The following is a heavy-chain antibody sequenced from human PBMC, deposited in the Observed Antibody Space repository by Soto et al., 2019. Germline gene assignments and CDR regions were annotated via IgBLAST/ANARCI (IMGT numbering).Heavy chain of an antibody. CDR1: GYSFTSYW. Sequence: GESLKISCKGSGYSFTSYWIGGVRQIPGKGLEWMGIIYPGDSDTRYSPSFQGQVTISADKSISTAYLQWSSLKASDTAMYYCARLLSGYDYYYYYYGMDVWGQGTTVTVSS. J-gene: IGHJ6*02. V-gene: IGHV5-51*01. CDR2: IYPGDSDT. D-gene: IGHD5-12*01. CDR3: ARLLSGYDYYYYYYGMDV.